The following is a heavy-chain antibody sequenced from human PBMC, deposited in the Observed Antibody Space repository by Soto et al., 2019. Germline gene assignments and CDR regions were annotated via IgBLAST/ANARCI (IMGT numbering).Heavy chain of an antibody. V-gene: IGHV5-51*01. D-gene: IGHD4-4*01. Sequence: GESLKISCKTSGYSLTTYWFAWVRQMPGKGLEWMGIIYLSDSDTIYSPSAQGHFTISADKSIKTAYLQWSSLKASDTAIYYCATTFDYNGYFDPWGQGTQVTVSS. CDR2: IYLSDSDT. CDR1: GYSLTTYW. CDR3: ATTFDYNGYFDP. J-gene: IGHJ5*02.